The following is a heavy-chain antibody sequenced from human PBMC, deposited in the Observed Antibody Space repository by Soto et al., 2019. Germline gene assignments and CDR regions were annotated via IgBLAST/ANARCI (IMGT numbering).Heavy chain of an antibody. CDR3: ATWGSTAFDI. D-gene: IGHD3-16*01. CDR2: TYHSGNT. V-gene: IGHV4-4*02. CDR1: RGSMSSSDW. Sequence: QLQESGPGLVEPSGTLSLTCAVSRGSMSSSDWWCWVRQAPGKGLEWSGETYHSGNTNYTPSLKSRVTLSVDNSKNQFSLTLTSVTAADTGVYYCATWGSTAFDIWGQGTMVTVSS. J-gene: IGHJ3*02.